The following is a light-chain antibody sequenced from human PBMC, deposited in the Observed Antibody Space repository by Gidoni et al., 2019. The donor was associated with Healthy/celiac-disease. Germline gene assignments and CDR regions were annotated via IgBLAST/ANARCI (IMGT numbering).Light chain of an antibody. CDR2: AAS. CDR3: QRSYSTPPIT. V-gene: IGKV1-39*01. Sequence: DIQMTQSPSSLSASVGDRVTITCRASQSISSYLNWYQQKPGKAPKLLIYAASSLQSGVPSRFSGSGSGTVFTLTISSLQPEYFATYCCQRSYSTPPITFGPGTKVDIK. CDR1: QSISSY. J-gene: IGKJ3*01.